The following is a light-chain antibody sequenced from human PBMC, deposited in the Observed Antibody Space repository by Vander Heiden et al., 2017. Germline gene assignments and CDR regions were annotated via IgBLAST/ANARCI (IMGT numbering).Light chain of an antibody. J-gene: IGKJ1*01. CDR1: QGISSY. Sequence: DIQMTQSPSSLSASVGDRVTITCRASQGISSYLNWYQQKPGKAPKLLIYAASSWKSGVPSRFSGSRPGTDFTLTSSRLQPEDFANYYLQQCYSTPTFGHGTKVEIK. CDR3: QQCYSTPT. V-gene: IGKV1-39*01. CDR2: AAS.